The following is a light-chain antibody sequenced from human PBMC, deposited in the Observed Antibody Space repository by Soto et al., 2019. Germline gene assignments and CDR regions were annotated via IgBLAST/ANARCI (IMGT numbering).Light chain of an antibody. J-gene: IGLJ2*01. CDR2: EVS. V-gene: IGLV2-14*01. CDR1: SSDIGAYNY. Sequence: QSALTQPASVSGSPGQSITISCTGTSSDIGAYNYVSWYQLQPGKAPKLIISEVSSRPSGISSRFSGSKSANTASLTISGLRAEDEADYYCSSYTRTSTEVLGGGTKLTVL. CDR3: SSYTRTSTEV.